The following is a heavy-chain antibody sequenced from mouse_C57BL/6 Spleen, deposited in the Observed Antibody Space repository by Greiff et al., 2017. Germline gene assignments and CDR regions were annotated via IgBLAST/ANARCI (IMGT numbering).Heavy chain of an antibody. CDR2: ISDGGSYT. J-gene: IGHJ4*01. CDR1: GFTFSSYA. Sequence: EVQVVESGGGLVKPGGSLKLSCAASGFTFSSYAMSWVRQTPEKRLEWVATISDGGSYTYYPDNVKGRFTISRDNAKNNLYLQMSHLKSEDTAMYYCAREPYDYYYAMDYWGQGTSVTVSS. CDR3: AREPYDYYYAMDY. V-gene: IGHV5-4*01. D-gene: IGHD2-4*01.